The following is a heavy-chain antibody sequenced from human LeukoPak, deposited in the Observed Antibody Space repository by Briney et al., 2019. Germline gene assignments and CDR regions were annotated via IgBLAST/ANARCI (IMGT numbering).Heavy chain of an antibody. V-gene: IGHV4-4*07. J-gene: IGHJ6*03. CDR1: GDSISGFY. CDR3: ARGLPSYGDYVDYYFYMDV. Sequence: SETLSLTCTVSGDSISGFYWSWIRQPAGKGLQWIGRISTSGSTNYNPSLKSRVTMSVDRSTNEFSLTARSVTAADTALYYCARGLPSYGDYVDYYFYMDVWGKGTTVTVSS. CDR2: ISTSGST. D-gene: IGHD4-17*01.